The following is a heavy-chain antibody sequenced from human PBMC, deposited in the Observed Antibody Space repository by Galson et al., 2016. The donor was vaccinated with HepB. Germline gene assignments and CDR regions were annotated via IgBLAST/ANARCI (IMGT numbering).Heavy chain of an antibody. D-gene: IGHD3-10*01. V-gene: IGHV1-69*13. CDR3: ARRKEGNWFDP. CDR1: GDTFRKYG. CDR2: IIPMFVTT. Sequence: SVKVSCKASGDTFRKYGFSWLRQAPGQGLEWMGGIIPMFVTTTYAEKFRDRVTITADESTTTIYMELSRLKFNDTAQYYCARRKEGNWFDPWGQGTLVIVSS. J-gene: IGHJ5*02.